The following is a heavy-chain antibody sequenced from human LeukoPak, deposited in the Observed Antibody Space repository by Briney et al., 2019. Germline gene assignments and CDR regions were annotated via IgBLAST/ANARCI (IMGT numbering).Heavy chain of an antibody. D-gene: IGHD6-6*01. CDR2: INPNSGGT. V-gene: IGHV1-2*02. Sequence: VASVKVSCKASGYTFTGYYMHWVRQAPGQGLEWMGWINPNSGGTNYAQKFQGRVTMTRDTSISTAYMELSRLRSDDTAVYYCAFPVGYSSSSCWFDPWGQGTLVTVSS. J-gene: IGHJ5*02. CDR1: GYTFTGYY. CDR3: AFPVGYSSSSCWFDP.